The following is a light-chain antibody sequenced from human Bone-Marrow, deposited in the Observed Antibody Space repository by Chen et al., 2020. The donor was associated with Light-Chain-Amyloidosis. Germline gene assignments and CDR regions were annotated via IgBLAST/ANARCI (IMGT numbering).Light chain of an antibody. CDR1: QNIGSS. J-gene: IGKJ2*01. V-gene: IGKV6-21*01. Sequence: EVVLPQSPDFQSLTPKEKVTSTCRASQNIGSSLHWYQQKPDQSPKLLIKFASQTFSWVPSRFSGSGSGTDFTLTINSLEAEDAATYFCHQSRNLPHTFGQGTKLEIK. CDR2: FAS. CDR3: HQSRNLPHT.